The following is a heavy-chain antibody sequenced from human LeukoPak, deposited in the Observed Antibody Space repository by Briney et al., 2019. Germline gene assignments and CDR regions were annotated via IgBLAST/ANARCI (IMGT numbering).Heavy chain of an antibody. CDR2: FKSSDGRA. J-gene: IGHJ4*02. Sequence: GASVKVSCKASGYTFTSYYLHWVRHAPGQGLERMGIFKSSDGRATYTQKFQGRVTMTRHKSTSTVYMDLSSLRSDDTAVYYCARQAVTTGWYFDYWGQGTLVAVSS. D-gene: IGHD4-17*01. CDR1: GYTFTSYY. CDR3: ARQAVTTGWYFDY. V-gene: IGHV1-46*01.